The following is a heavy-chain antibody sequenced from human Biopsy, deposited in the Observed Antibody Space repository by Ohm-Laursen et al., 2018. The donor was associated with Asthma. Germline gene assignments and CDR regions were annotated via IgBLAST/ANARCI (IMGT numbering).Heavy chain of an antibody. D-gene: IGHD4-23*01. CDR3: ARAYGGSFFSGSFDI. J-gene: IGHJ3*02. Sequence: GSLRLSCAASGFAVSRDYMFWVRQAPGKGLEWVSVIYSGGGTYYADSVQGRVTISRDNSKNTLSLQMNSLRAEDTAVYYCARAYGGSFFSGSFDIWGHGTMVTVSS. CDR1: GFAVSRDY. CDR2: IYSGGGT. V-gene: IGHV3-53*01.